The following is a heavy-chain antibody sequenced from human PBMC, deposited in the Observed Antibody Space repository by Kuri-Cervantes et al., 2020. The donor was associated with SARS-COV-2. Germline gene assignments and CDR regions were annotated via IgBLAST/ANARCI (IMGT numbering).Heavy chain of an antibody. CDR1: GGSISSSSYY. Sequence: GSLRLSCTVSGGSISSSSYYWVWIRQPPGKGREWIGSICYSGSTYYNPSLKSRLTISVDTTKNQFSLKQSSVTAADAAVYYCARVRVGSGRPVDYWGQGTLVTVSS. V-gene: IGHV4-39*01. D-gene: IGHD1-26*01. CDR3: ARVRVGSGRPVDY. J-gene: IGHJ4*02. CDR2: ICYSGST.